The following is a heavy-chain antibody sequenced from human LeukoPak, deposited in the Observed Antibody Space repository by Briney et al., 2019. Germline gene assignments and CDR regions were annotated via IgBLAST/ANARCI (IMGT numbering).Heavy chain of an antibody. J-gene: IGHJ4*02. V-gene: IGHV3-30-3*01. CDR2: ISYDGSNK. CDR3: AREGDQGWLQLGH. D-gene: IGHD5-24*01. Sequence: GGSLRLSCAASGFTFSSYAMHWVRQAPGKGLEWVAVISYDGSNKYYADSVKGRFTISRDNSKNTLYLQMNSLRAEDTAVYYCAREGDQGWLQLGHWGQGTLVTVSS. CDR1: GFTFSSYA.